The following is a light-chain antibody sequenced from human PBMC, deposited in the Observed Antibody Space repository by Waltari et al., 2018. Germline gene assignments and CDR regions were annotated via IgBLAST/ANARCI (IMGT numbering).Light chain of an antibody. CDR2: DAS. CDR1: QSVSSY. V-gene: IGKV3-11*01. CDR3: QQRSNWLRT. J-gene: IGKJ4*01. Sequence: EIVLTQSPATLSLSPGERATLSCRASQSVSSYLAWYQQKPGQAHRLLIYDASNRATGIPARFSGSGSGTDFTLTISSLEPEDFAVYYCQQRSNWLRTFGGGTKVEIK.